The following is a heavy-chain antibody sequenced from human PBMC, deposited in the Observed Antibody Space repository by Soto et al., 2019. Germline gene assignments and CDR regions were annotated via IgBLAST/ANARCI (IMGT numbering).Heavy chain of an antibody. V-gene: IGHV3-23*01. D-gene: IGHD3-22*01. J-gene: IGHJ5*01. CDR1: GFTFSSYA. Sequence: PGGSLRLSCAASGFTFSSYAMSWVRQAPGKGLEWVSAISGSGGSTYYADSVKGRFTISRDNSKNTLYLQMNSLRAEDTAVYYCAKAGSSGCYHHDWFAFSAQGSFVTVSS. CDR2: ISGSGGST. CDR3: AKAGSSGCYHHDWFAF.